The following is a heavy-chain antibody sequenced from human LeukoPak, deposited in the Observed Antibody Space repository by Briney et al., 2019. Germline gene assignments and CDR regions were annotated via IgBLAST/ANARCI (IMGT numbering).Heavy chain of an antibody. J-gene: IGHJ3*02. CDR3: ARRLLHYDILTGYYEGDAFDI. CDR2: IRYDGSNK. Sequence: GGSLRLSCAASGFTFSSYGMHWVRQAPGKGLEWVAFIRYDGSNKYYADSVKGRFTISRDNSKNTLYLQMNSLIAEDTAVYYCARRLLHYDILTGYYEGDAFDIWGQGTMVTVSS. D-gene: IGHD3-9*01. CDR1: GFTFSSYG. V-gene: IGHV3-30*02.